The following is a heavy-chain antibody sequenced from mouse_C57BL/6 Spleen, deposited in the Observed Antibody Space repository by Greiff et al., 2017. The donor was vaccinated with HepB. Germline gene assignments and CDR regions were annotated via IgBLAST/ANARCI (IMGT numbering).Heavy chain of an antibody. CDR3: ARSVVPYAMDY. CDR2: IYPGDGDT. J-gene: IGHJ4*01. CDR1: GYAFSSSW. Sequence: VQLQQSGPELVKPGASVKISCKASGYAFSSSWMNWVKQRPGKGLEWIGRIYPGDGDTNYNGKFQGKATLTADKSSSTAYMQLSSLTSEDSAVYFCARSVVPYAMDYWGQRTSVTVSS. V-gene: IGHV1-82*01. D-gene: IGHD1-1*01.